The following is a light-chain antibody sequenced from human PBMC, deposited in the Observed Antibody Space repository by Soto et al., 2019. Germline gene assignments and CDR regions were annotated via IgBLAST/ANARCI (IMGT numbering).Light chain of an antibody. V-gene: IGKV3-11*01. CDR1: QRVDKF. CDR2: DSS. Sequence: EVELTQSPATLSLSPGETATLSCRASQRVDKFLAWYQQRPGQPPRLLIFDSSNRATGVPVRFSGSGSGTVFTLTIGSLEPEDSAVYYCQQRKHWPPISFGQGTRLEIK. CDR3: QQRKHWPPIS. J-gene: IGKJ5*01.